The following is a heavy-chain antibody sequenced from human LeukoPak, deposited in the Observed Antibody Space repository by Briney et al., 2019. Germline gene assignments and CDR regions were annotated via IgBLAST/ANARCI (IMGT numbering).Heavy chain of an antibody. CDR3: ARRGYSSSWYPPFDP. D-gene: IGHD6-13*01. CDR2: IYYSGST. CDR1: GGSISSSSYY. J-gene: IGHJ5*02. Sequence: SETLSPTCTVSGGSISSSSYYWGWIRQPPGKGLEWIGSIYYSGSTYYNPSLKSRVTISVDTSKNQFSLKLSSVTAADTAVYYCARRGYSSSWYPPFDPWGQGTLVTVSS. V-gene: IGHV4-39*01.